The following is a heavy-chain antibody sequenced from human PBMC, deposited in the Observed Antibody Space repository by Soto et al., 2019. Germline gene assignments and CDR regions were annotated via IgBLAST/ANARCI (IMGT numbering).Heavy chain of an antibody. CDR1: GFTFKTYS. CDR3: DIDLGSGCDLDY. CDR2: ISSSSRHI. J-gene: IGHJ4*02. D-gene: IGHD6-19*01. Sequence: PGRSLRLSCAASGFTFKTYSMNWVRQAPGKGLEWVSCISSSSRHIYYADSVKGRFTISRDNAKSSLFLQMNSLRAEDTAVYYCDIDLGSGCDLDYWGQGTLVTVSS. V-gene: IGHV3-21*01.